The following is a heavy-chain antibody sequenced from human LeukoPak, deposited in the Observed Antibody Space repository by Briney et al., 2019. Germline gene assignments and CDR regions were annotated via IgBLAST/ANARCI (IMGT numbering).Heavy chain of an antibody. Sequence: GGSLRLSCATSGFTFSNYGMSWVRQAPGKGLEWVTAISGSGDSTYYADSVKGRFTISRDNSENTLYLQMSSLRAEDTAVYHCAKDRVGCSSSSCYEEGFDYWGQGTLVTVSS. D-gene: IGHD2-2*01. V-gene: IGHV3-23*01. CDR2: ISGSGDST. J-gene: IGHJ4*02. CDR1: GFTFSNYG. CDR3: AKDRVGCSSSSCYEEGFDY.